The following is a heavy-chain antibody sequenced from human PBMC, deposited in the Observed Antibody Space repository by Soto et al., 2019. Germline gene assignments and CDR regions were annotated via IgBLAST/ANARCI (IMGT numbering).Heavy chain of an antibody. Sequence: ASVKVSCKVSGYTLTELSMHWVRQAPGKGLEWMGAFDPEDGETIYAQKFQGRVTMTEDTSTDTAYMELSSLRSEDTAVYYCATWPTTFGWWFDPWGQGTLVTVSS. CDR1: GYTLTELS. D-gene: IGHD3-10*02. J-gene: IGHJ5*02. CDR2: FDPEDGET. CDR3: ATWPTTFGWWFDP. V-gene: IGHV1-24*01.